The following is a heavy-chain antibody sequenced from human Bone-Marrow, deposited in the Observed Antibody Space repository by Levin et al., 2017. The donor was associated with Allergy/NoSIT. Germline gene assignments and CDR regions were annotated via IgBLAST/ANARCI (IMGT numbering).Heavy chain of an antibody. J-gene: IGHJ5*02. Sequence: SETLSLTCAVYGGSFSGYYWSWIRQPPGKGLEWIGEINHSGSTNYNPSLKSRVTISVDTSKNQFSLKLSSVTAADTAVYYCARTLSDDYGDYEWFDPWGQGTLVTVSS. D-gene: IGHD4-17*01. V-gene: IGHV4-34*01. CDR3: ARTLSDDYGDYEWFDP. CDR2: INHSGST. CDR1: GGSFSGYY.